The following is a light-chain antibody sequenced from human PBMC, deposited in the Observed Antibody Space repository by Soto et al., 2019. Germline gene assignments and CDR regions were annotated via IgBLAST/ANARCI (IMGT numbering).Light chain of an antibody. CDR1: QSVSSN. Sequence: EIVMTQSPATLSVSPGERATLSCRASQSVSSNLAWYQPKPGQAPRLLIYGASTRATVIPARFSGSGSGTEFTLTISSLQSEDFAVYYCQQYNNWPPLTFGGGTKVEIK. CDR2: GAS. V-gene: IGKV3-15*01. CDR3: QQYNNWPPLT. J-gene: IGKJ4*01.